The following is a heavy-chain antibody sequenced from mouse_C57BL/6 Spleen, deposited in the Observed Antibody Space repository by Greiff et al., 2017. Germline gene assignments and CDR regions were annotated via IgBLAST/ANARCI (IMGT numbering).Heavy chain of an antibody. CDR3: ARYYCGSSCLETEYFDV. V-gene: IGHV1-58*01. CDR2: ICIGDGYT. J-gene: IGHJ1*03. D-gene: IGHD1-1*01. CDR1: GYTFTSYG. Sequence: EVQLVESGAELVRPGSSVTMSCKTSGYTFTSYGINWVKQRPGQGLEWIGYICIGDGYTEYNEKIKGKATLTSDTSSSTAYMQLSRLTSEDAAIYFFARYYCGSSCLETEYFDVWGTGTTVTVSS.